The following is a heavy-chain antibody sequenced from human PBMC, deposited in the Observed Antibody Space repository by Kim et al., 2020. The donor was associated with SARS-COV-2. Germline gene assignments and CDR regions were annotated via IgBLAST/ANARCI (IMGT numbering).Heavy chain of an antibody. V-gene: IGHV4-39*01. Sequence: NPPLKSRVTISVDTSKNQFSLKLSSVTAADTAVYYCARQGGLGYGDYFDYWGQGTLVTVSS. J-gene: IGHJ4*02. CDR3: ARQGGLGYGDYFDY. D-gene: IGHD4-17*01.